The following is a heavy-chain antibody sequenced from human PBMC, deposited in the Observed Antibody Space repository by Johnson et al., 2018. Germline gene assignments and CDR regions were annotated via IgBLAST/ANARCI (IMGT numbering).Heavy chain of an antibody. CDR3: AGERGDNADGAFDI. Sequence: QVQLQVWGPGLVKPSGPLFLTCTVSVGYLSTSPWTWIRQPPGKGLDWIGNIYYTGSPHYNPSPKSRVTIAVDTSKNQLSLRLNSVTAADTAFYFCAGERGDNADGAFDIWGQGKMVTVSS. J-gene: IGHJ3*02. V-gene: IGHV4-59*01. CDR1: VGYLSTSP. CDR2: IYYTGSP. D-gene: IGHD1-1*01.